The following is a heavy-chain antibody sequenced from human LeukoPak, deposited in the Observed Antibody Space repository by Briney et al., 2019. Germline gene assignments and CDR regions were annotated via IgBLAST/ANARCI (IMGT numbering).Heavy chain of an antibody. CDR3: ARANHFSHLFDF. J-gene: IGHJ4*02. CDR1: GGSISSGGYS. V-gene: IGHV4-30-2*01. Sequence: PSETLSLTCAVSGGSISSGGYSWSWIRQPPGKGLEWIGYIYHSGSTYYNPSLKSRVTISVDRSKNQFSLKLSSVTAADTAVYYCARANHFSHLFDFWGQGTLVTVSS. CDR2: IYHSGST. D-gene: IGHD1-14*01.